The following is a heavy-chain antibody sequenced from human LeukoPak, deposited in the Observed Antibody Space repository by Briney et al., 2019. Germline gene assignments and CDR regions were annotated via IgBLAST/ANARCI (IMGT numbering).Heavy chain of an antibody. CDR3: ALTRAATATFEEYLDA. D-gene: IGHD2-21*02. CDR2: IDRNSDYI. CDR1: GCDFKIYT. V-gene: IGHV3-21*01. J-gene: IGHJ4*02. Sequence: PGGSLRLSCAASGCDFKIYTMNWIRQAPGKGLEWVAYIDRNSDYIYYADSVQGRFTISRDNDNNALYLQMNSLSDNGVGLYYCALTRAATATFEEYLDAWGQGTLVSVSS.